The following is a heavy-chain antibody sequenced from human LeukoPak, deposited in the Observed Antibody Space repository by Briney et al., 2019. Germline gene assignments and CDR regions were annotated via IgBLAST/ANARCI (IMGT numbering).Heavy chain of an antibody. D-gene: IGHD1-26*01. CDR2: ISWNSGSI. CDR1: GFTFDDYA. V-gene: IGHV3-9*01. J-gene: IGHJ4*02. CDR3: ARGRIVGATIDY. Sequence: PGRSLRLSCAASGFTFDDYAMHWVRQAPGKGLEWVSGISWNSGSIGYADSVKGRFTISRDNAKNSLYLQMNSLRAEDTVLYYCARGRIVGATIDYWGQGTLVTVSS.